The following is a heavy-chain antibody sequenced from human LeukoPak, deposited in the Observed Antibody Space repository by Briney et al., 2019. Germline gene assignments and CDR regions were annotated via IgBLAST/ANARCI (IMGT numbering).Heavy chain of an antibody. CDR1: GYTFTGYY. D-gene: IGHD2-2*01. Sequence: ASVKVSCKASGYTFTGYYMHWVRQAPGQGLEWMGWINPNSGGTNYAQKFQGRVTMTRDTSISTAYMELSRLRSDDTAVYYCARVRYCSSTSCRTGVGYGNWFDPWGQGTLVTVSS. V-gene: IGHV1-2*02. J-gene: IGHJ5*02. CDR3: ARVRYCSSTSCRTGVGYGNWFDP. CDR2: INPNSGGT.